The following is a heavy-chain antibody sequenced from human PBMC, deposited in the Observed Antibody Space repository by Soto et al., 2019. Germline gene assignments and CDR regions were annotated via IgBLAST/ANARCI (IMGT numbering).Heavy chain of an antibody. CDR3: ARHYDILNGNDAFDS. J-gene: IGHJ3*02. CDR2: IIPIFGTA. Sequence: QVQLVQSGAEVKKPGSSVKVSCKASGGTFSSYAISWVRQAPGQGLEWMGGIIPIFGTANYAQKFQGRVTITADESTRTAYMELNSLRSEDKAVYYCARHYDILNGNDAFDSWGQWTMVTASS. V-gene: IGHV1-69*01. CDR1: GGTFSSYA. D-gene: IGHD3-9*01.